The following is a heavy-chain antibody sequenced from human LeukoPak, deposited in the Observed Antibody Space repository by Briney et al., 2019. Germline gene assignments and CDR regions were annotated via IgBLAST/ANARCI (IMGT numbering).Heavy chain of an antibody. Sequence: PSETLSLTCTVSGGSISSYYWSWIRQPPGKGLEWIGHIYYSGSTNYNPSLKSRLTILIDMSKNQFSLKLSSVTAADTAVYYCAREGIAVAGIDYWGQGTLVTVSS. CDR1: GGSISSYY. CDR3: AREGIAVAGIDY. J-gene: IGHJ4*02. CDR2: IYYSGST. V-gene: IGHV4-59*01. D-gene: IGHD6-19*01.